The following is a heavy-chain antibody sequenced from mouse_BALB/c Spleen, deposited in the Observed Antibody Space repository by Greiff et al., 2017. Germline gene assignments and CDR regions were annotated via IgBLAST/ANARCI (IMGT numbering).Heavy chain of an antibody. Sequence: EVMLVESGGGLVQPGGSLKLSCAASGFTFSSYTMSWVRQTPEKRLEWVAYISNGGGSTYYPDTVKGRFTISRDNAKNTLYLQMSSLKAEDTAMYYCARHEGYDGFDYWGQGTTLTVSA. CDR1: GFTFSSYT. V-gene: IGHV5-12-2*01. J-gene: IGHJ2*01. D-gene: IGHD2-2*01. CDR3: ARHEGYDGFDY. CDR2: ISNGGGST.